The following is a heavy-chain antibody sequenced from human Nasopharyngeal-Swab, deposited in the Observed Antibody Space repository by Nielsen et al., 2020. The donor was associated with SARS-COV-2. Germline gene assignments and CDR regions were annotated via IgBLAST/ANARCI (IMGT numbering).Heavy chain of an antibody. J-gene: IGHJ4*02. V-gene: IGHV3-74*01. Sequence: GESLKISCAASGFTFSNYRMHWVRQAPGKGLVWVSRINGDGSSLNYADFVKGRFTISTDNAKSTLYLEMNSLRAEDTAVYYCARGRGSSTSMIGYWGQGTLVTGSS. CDR1: GFTFSNYR. CDR2: INGDGSSL. CDR3: ARGRGSSTSMIGY. D-gene: IGHD2/OR15-2a*01.